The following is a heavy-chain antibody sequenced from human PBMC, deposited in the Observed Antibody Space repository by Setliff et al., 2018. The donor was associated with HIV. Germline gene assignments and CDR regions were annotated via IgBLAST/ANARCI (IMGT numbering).Heavy chain of an antibody. CDR3: AREALHAGGWRGAFDI. J-gene: IGHJ3*02. CDR2: INPSGGGT. D-gene: IGHD6-19*01. CDR1: GYTFTSYY. Sequence: AASVKVSCKASGYTFTSYYIHWVRQAPGQGLEWVGIINPSGGGTTYAQTFQDRVTMSRDTSTSTVYMELSSLRSEDTAVYYCAREALHAGGWRGAFDIWGQGTMVTVSS. V-gene: IGHV1-46*01.